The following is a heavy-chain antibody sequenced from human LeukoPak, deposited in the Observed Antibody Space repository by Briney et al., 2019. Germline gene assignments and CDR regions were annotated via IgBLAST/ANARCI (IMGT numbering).Heavy chain of an antibody. Sequence: GGSLRLSCSASGFTFSSYGMSWVRQAPGKGLEWVSSISGSGGSTYYADSVKGRFTISRDNSKNTLYLQMNSLRAEDTAVYYCAKRSSIAFFDYWGQGTLVTVSS. CDR3: AKRSSIAFFDY. CDR1: GFTFSSYG. V-gene: IGHV3-23*01. J-gene: IGHJ4*02. CDR2: ISGSGGST. D-gene: IGHD6-6*01.